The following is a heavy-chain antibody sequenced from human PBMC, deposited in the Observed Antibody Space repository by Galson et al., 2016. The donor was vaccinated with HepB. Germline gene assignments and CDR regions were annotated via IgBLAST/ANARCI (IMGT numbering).Heavy chain of an antibody. J-gene: IGHJ4*02. D-gene: IGHD2-15*01. V-gene: IGHV3-23*01. CDR2: ISGGADTT. CDR1: GFSFNIFA. Sequence: SLRLSCAASGFSFNIFAMTWVRQAPGKGLEWVSTISGGADTTDYADSVKGRFTISSDISKNTVYLQMNSLRAEDTAVYYCVRGSGYFDYWGQGTLVTVSS. CDR3: VRGSGYFDY.